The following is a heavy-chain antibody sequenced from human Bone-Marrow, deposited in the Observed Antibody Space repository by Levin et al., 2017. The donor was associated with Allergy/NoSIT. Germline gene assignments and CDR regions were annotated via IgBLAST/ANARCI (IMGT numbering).Heavy chain of an antibody. Sequence: AGGSLRLSCAASGFTFSSYTMNWVRQAPGKGLEWVSAVSPSSRYTYYADSVKGRFTISRDDAKNSLYLQMNSLRAEDTAMYYCASQKGLDVWGQGTTVTVSS. V-gene: IGHV3-21*01. CDR3: ASQKGLDV. J-gene: IGHJ6*02. CDR2: VSPSSRYT. CDR1: GFTFSSYT.